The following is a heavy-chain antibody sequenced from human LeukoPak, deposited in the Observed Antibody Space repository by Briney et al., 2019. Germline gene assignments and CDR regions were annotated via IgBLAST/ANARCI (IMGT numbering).Heavy chain of an antibody. D-gene: IGHD3-22*01. CDR2: ISSSSSYI. J-gene: IGHJ4*02. CDR1: GFTFSRYS. V-gene: IGHV3-21*01. Sequence: GGSLRLSCAASGFTFSRYSMSWVRQAPGKGLEWVSSISSSSSYIYYADSVKGRFTISRDNAKNSLYLQMNSLRAEDTAVYYCAREEYYYYDSSGSADYWGQGTLVTVSS. CDR3: AREEYYYYDSSGSADY.